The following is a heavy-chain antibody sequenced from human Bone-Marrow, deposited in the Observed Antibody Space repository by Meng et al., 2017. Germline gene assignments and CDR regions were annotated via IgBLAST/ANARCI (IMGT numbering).Heavy chain of an antibody. J-gene: IGHJ4*02. D-gene: IGHD6-19*01. CDR3: ARVMAVAAYFDY. CDR2: INPSGGST. V-gene: IGHV1-46*01. CDR1: GYTFTSYY. Sequence: AAVKVSCKASGYTFTSYYMHWVRQPPARGLEWIGIINPSGGSTSYAQKFQGRVTMTRDTSTNTVYMELSSLGAEDTAVYYCARVMAVAAYFDYWGQGTLVIVSS.